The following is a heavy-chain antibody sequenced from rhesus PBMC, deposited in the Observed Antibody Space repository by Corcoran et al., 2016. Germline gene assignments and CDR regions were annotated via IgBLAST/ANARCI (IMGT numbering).Heavy chain of an antibody. CDR3: ALRYEV. Sequence: QVQLQESGPGLVKPSETLSLTCAVSGGSIRSNYWSWIRQAPGRGLEWIGYIYSSGSTNSNPSLKSRVTLSVDTSKSQFSLKLTSVAAADTAVYYCALRYEVWGPGVLVTVSS. V-gene: IGHV4S11*01. D-gene: IGHD1-1-1*01. CDR2: IYSSGST. J-gene: IGHJ5-1*01. CDR1: GGSIRSNY.